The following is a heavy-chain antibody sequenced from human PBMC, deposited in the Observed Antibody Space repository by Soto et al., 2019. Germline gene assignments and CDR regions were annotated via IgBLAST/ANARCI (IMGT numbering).Heavy chain of an antibody. CDR2: VTGSGGDT. Sequence: EVQLLESGGALVQPGGSLRLSCVVSGFTFSAYAMSWVRQAPGKGLEWVSAVTGSGGDTYHADSVKGRFTISRDNSRDTLYFQMHRLRAEDTAIYYCVKGSTTSRPYYFDYWGQGTLVTVSS. V-gene: IGHV3-23*01. J-gene: IGHJ4*02. CDR1: GFTFSAYA. CDR3: VKGSTTSRPYYFDY. D-gene: IGHD1-1*01.